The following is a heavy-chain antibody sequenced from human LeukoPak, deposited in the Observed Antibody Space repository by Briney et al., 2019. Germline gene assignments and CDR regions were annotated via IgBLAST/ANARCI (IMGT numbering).Heavy chain of an antibody. V-gene: IGHV3-23*01. CDR2: TSGSGGST. CDR1: GFTFSSNA. CDR3: AKSTYRYCSSTSCYADL. Sequence: GGSLRLSCAASGFTFSSNAMSWVRQAPGKGLEWVSATSGSGGSTYYADSVKGRFTISRDNSKNTLYLQMNSLRAEDTAVYYCAKSTYRYCSSTSCYADLWGRGTLVTVSS. J-gene: IGHJ2*01. D-gene: IGHD2-2*01.